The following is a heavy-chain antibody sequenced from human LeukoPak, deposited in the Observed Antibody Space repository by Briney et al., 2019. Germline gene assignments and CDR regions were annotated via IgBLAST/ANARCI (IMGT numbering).Heavy chain of an antibody. CDR1: GGSISSGSYY. D-gene: IGHD6-6*01. CDR2: IYTSGST. J-gene: IGHJ4*02. Sequence: SQTLSLTCTVSGGSISSGSYYWSWIRQPAGKGLEWIGRIYTSGSTNYNPSLKSRVTISVDTSKNQFSLKLSSVTAADTAAYYCAREEYPRTFDYWGQGTLVTVSS. CDR3: AREEYPRTFDY. V-gene: IGHV4-61*02.